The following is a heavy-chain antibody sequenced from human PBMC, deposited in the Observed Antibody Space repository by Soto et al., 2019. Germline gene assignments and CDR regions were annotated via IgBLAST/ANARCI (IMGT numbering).Heavy chain of an antibody. CDR2: ITSNGGNT. J-gene: IGHJ4*02. CDR1: GFTFSSYA. V-gene: IGHV3-64*01. Sequence: SLRLSCAASGFTFSSYAMHWVRQAPGKGLEYVSAITSNGGNTDYASSVKGRFTISRDNSKNTLYLQMGSLRAEDTAVYYCARESHKLRYFDWLPRGVFDYWGQGTLVTVSS. D-gene: IGHD3-9*01. CDR3: ARESHKLRYFDWLPRGVFDY.